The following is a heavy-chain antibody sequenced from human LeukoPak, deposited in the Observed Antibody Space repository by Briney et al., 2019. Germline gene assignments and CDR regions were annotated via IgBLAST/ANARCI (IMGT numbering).Heavy chain of an antibody. CDR3: ARGSDGSGSLVGT. D-gene: IGHD3-10*01. V-gene: IGHV1-69*06. CDR2: IIPIFGTA. CDR1: GGTFSSYA. J-gene: IGHJ5*02. Sequence: SVKVSCKASGGTFSSYAISWVRQAPGQGLEWMGGIIPIFGTANYAQKFQGRVTITADKSTSIAYMELSSLRSEDTAVYYCARGSDGSGSLVGTWGQGTLVTVSS.